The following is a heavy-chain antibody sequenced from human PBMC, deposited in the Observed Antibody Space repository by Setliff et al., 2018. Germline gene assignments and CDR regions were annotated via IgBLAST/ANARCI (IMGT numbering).Heavy chain of an antibody. CDR2: IYYSGST. Sequence: KPSETLSLTCRVPGGSISSGNYYWGLIRQPPGKGLEWVATIYYSGSTYSNPSLKSRLIISVDAPDNQFSVKLSSVTAADTAVYYCARHKSNGSGSYPSLYMDVWGKGIMVTVSS. D-gene: IGHD3-10*01. V-gene: IGHV4-39*01. CDR3: ARHKSNGSGSYPSLYMDV. CDR1: GGSISSGNYY. J-gene: IGHJ6*03.